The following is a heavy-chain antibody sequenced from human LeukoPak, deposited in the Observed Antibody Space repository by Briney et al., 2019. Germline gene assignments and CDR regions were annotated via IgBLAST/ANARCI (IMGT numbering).Heavy chain of an antibody. CDR2: IKQDGSEK. V-gene: IGHV3-7*03. J-gene: IGHJ4*02. CDR1: GFTFSSYW. CDR3: AKAQDDYGDYSAGIDY. Sequence: GGSLRLSCAASGFTFSSYWMSWVSQAPGKGLEWVANIKQDGSEKYYVDSVKGRFTISRDNAKNSLYLQMNSLRAEDTAVYYCAKAQDDYGDYSAGIDYWGQGTLVTVSS. D-gene: IGHD4-17*01.